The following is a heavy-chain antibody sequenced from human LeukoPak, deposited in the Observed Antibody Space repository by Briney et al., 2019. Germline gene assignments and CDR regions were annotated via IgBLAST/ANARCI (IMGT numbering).Heavy chain of an antibody. CDR1: GFTFSSYS. V-gene: IGHV3-48*01. Sequence: GALRLSCAASGFTFSSYSMNWVRQAPGKGLEWVSYISSSSSTIYYADSVKGRFTISRDNAKNSLYLQMNSLRAEDTAVYYCARDSSRITIFGVVPFDYWGQGTLVTVSS. J-gene: IGHJ4*02. CDR2: ISSSSSTI. CDR3: ARDSSRITIFGVVPFDY. D-gene: IGHD3-3*01.